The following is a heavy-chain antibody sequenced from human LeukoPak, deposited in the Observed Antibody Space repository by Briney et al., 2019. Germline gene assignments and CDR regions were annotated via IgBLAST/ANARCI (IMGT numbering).Heavy chain of an antibody. J-gene: IGHJ5*02. D-gene: IGHD5-18*01. V-gene: IGHV3-73*01. CDR1: GFTFSGSA. CDR3: TQTVDTALVDFFDP. CDR2: IRSKPNIYAT. Sequence: GGSLRLSCAASGFTFSGSALHWVRQPPGKGLEWLGRIRSKPNIYATAYAASVRGRFTISRDDSKNTTYLQMGGLKTEDTAVYYCTQTVDTALVDFFDPWGQGTLVTVSS.